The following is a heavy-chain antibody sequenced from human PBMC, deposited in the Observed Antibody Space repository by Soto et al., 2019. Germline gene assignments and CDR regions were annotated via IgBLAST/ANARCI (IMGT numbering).Heavy chain of an antibody. CDR1: GDSISSSNSH. CDR2: VYYGGAIFYSGNI. D-gene: IGHD3-3*02. J-gene: IGHJ3*02. V-gene: IGHV4-39*01. CDR3: VRYDRINMKPYSPEGFHI. Sequence: TSETLSLTCTVSGDSISSSNSHWGWTRQPPGKGLEYIGSVYYGGAIFYSGNIYYNPSLKIRVTISVDTSKNQFSLRLSSVTAADTGVYYCVRYDRINMKPYSPEGFHIWGQGTMVTVSS.